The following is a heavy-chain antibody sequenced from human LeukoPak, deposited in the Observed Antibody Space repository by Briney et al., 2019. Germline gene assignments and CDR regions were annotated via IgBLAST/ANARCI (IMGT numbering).Heavy chain of an antibody. CDR1: GFTFSSYW. V-gene: IGHV3-7*01. J-gene: IGHJ4*02. CDR3: ASGTIVGARGADN. Sequence: PGGSLRLSCAASGFTFSSYWMSWVRQAPGKGLEWVANIKQDGSEKYYVDSVKGRFTISRDNAKNSLYLQMNSLRAEDTAVYYCASGTIVGARGADNWGQGTLVTVSS. D-gene: IGHD1-26*01. CDR2: IKQDGSEK.